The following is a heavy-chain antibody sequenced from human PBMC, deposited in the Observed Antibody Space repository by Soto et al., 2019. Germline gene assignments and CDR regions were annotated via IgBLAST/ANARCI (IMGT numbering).Heavy chain of an antibody. CDR1: GFTLSDYW. D-gene: IGHD3-10*01. V-gene: IGHV3-74*01. J-gene: IGHJ3*02. Sequence: EVQLVESGGGLVQPGGSLRLSCAVSGFTLSDYWMHWARQAPGKGLVWVSHINSDGSSTNYADSVKGRFTISRDNAKNTLYLQTNSLRAEDSAVYYCARGGVPAALDIWGEGTMVPVSS. CDR3: ARGGVPAALDI. CDR2: INSDGSST.